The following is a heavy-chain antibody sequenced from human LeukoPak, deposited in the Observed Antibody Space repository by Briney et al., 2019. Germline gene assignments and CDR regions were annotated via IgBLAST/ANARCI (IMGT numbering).Heavy chain of an antibody. D-gene: IGHD3-22*01. Sequence: SETLSLTCTVSDDSISSHYWSWIRQPAGKGLEWMGRIHISGSANYNPSLNSRVTMSVDTSKNQFSLKLSSVTAADTAVYYCARAGYYYDSSAYSYYFDNWGQGTLVTVSS. CDR3: ARAGYYYDSSAYSYYFDN. V-gene: IGHV4-4*07. J-gene: IGHJ4*02. CDR1: DDSISSHY. CDR2: IHISGSA.